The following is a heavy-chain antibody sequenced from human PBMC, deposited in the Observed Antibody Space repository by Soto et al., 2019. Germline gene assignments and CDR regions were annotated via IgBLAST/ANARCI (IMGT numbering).Heavy chain of an antibody. V-gene: IGHV4-39*01. CDR2: IYSSGGT. CDR3: ARQRYGSSSHRYFDY. J-gene: IGHJ4*02. D-gene: IGHD6-6*01. CDR1: GGSISGTTYY. Sequence: SETLSLTCTVSGGSISGTTYYWGWIRQPPGKGLEWIGSIYSSGGTYYNPSLKSRVTVSVDTSKNHFSLKLNSVTVADTAIYYCARQRYGSSSHRYFDYWGQGTLVTVSS.